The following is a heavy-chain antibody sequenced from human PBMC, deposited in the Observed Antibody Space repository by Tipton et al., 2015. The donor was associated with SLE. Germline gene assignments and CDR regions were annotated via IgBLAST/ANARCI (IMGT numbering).Heavy chain of an antibody. CDR1: GDSIRRHF. Sequence: TLSLTCTVSGDSIRRHFWSWIRQPPGKGLEWIGEIDDSGSTNYNPSLKSRVTISLDTSKNQFSLKLSSVTAADTAVYYCARVDSAWYLEYWGQGTLVTVSS. D-gene: IGHD6-19*01. J-gene: IGHJ4*02. CDR2: IDDSGST. CDR3: ARVDSAWYLEY. V-gene: IGHV4-34*01.